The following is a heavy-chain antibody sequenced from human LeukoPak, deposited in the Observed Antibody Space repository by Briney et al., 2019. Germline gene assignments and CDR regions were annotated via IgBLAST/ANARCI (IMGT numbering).Heavy chain of an antibody. CDR1: GFTFDDYG. Sequence: GGSLRLSCAASGFTFDDYGMSWVRQATGKGLEWVSGINWNGGSTGYADSVKGRFTISRDNAKNSLYLQMNSLRAEDTALYYCARGDSSSSRYYYYYYMDVWGKGTTVTVSS. CDR3: ARGDSSSSRYYYYYYMDV. CDR2: INWNGGST. J-gene: IGHJ6*03. D-gene: IGHD6-6*01. V-gene: IGHV3-20*04.